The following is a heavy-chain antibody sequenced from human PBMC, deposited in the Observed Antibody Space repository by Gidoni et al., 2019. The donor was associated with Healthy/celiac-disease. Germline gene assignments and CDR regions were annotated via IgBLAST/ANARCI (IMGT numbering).Heavy chain of an antibody. CDR1: GYTFTGYY. V-gene: IGHV1-2*02. J-gene: IGHJ4*02. CDR3: ARGGNWNPYIWGSYWDY. D-gene: IGHD3-16*01. CDR2: INPNSGGT. Sequence: QVQLVQSGAEVTKPGASVKVSCKASGYTFTGYYMHWVRQAPGQGLEWMGWINPNSGGTNYAQKFQGRVTMTRDTFISTAYMELSRLRSDDTAVYYCARGGNWNPYIWGSYWDYWGQGTLVTVSS.